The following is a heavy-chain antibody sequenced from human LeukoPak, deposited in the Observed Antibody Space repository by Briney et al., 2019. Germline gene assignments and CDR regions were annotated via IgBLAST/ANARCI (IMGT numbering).Heavy chain of an antibody. V-gene: IGHV3-30*04. CDR1: GFTFSNYA. J-gene: IGHJ4*02. D-gene: IGHD3-22*01. CDR2: ISYDGSNK. Sequence: PGGSLRLSCVASGFTFSNYAIHWVRQAPGKGLEWVAVISYDGSNKYYADSVKGRFTISRDNSKNTLYLQMNSLRAEDTAVYYCARGVYYYDSSGYYSWGTLDYWGQGTLVTVSS. CDR3: ARGVYYYDSSGYYSWGTLDY.